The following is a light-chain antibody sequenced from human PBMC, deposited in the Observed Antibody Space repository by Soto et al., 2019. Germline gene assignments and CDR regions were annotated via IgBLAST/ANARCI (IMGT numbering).Light chain of an antibody. CDR1: GSNIGAGYD. V-gene: IGLV1-40*01. CDR2: GNS. CDR3: QSYDSSLSGSRV. Sequence: QSVLTQPPSVSGAPGQRVTISCTGSGSNIGAGYDVHWYQHLPGSAPKLLIYGNSNRPSGVPDRFSGSKPGTSASLAITGLQAEDEADYYYQSYDSSLSGSRVFGGGTKLTVL. J-gene: IGLJ2*01.